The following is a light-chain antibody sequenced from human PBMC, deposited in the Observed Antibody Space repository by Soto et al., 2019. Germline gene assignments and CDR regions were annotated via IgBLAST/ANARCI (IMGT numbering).Light chain of an antibody. V-gene: IGKV1-27*01. CDR3: QKDNSAPRT. J-gene: IGKJ1*01. CDR2: AAS. CDR1: QGIIDY. Sequence: DIQMTQSPSSLSASVGDRVTITCRASQGIIDYLAWYQQKPGKAPKLLIYAASTFQSGAPSRFSGSGAGTDFTLTISSLQPEDVATYYCQKDNSAPRTFGQGTKVEIK.